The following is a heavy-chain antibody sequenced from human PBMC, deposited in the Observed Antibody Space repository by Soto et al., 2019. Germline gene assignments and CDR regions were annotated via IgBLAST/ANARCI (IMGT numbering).Heavy chain of an antibody. Sequence: GGSLRLSCAASGFTFSSYAMSWVRQAPGKGLEWVSAISGSGGSTYYADSVKGRFTISRDNSKNTLYLQMNSLRAEDTAVYYCAKGWDEYSSSPGFDYWGQGTLVTVSS. CDR1: GFTFSSYA. CDR2: ISGSGGST. CDR3: AKGWDEYSSSPGFDY. V-gene: IGHV3-23*01. J-gene: IGHJ4*02. D-gene: IGHD6-6*01.